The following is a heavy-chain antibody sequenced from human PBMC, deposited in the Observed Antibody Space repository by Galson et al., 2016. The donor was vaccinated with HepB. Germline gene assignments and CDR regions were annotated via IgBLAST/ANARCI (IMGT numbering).Heavy chain of an antibody. J-gene: IGHJ4*02. Sequence: SLRLSCAASGLIFSSYAFHWVRQAPGKGLEWVAVISYAGSTNYYADSVKGRSTISRDNSKNTLYLQITSLTAEDTAVYYCATANRIATPYYFDYWGQGTLVAVSS. D-gene: IGHD1-14*01. CDR3: ATANRIATPYYFDY. CDR2: ISYAGSTN. V-gene: IGHV3-30*04. CDR1: GLIFSSYA.